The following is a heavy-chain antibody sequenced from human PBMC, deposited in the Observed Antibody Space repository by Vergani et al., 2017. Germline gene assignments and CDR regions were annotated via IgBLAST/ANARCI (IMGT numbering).Heavy chain of an antibody. CDR1: GYTFTSYA. V-gene: IGHV3-23*04. Sequence: VQLVQSGAEVKKPGASVKVSCKASGYTFTSYAMSWVRQAPGKGLEWVSAISGSGGSTYYADSVKGRFTISRDNSKNTLYLQMNSLRAEDTAVYYCAKEPLVGDADYYFDYWGQGTLVTVSS. D-gene: IGHD3-3*01. J-gene: IGHJ4*02. CDR2: ISGSGGST. CDR3: AKEPLVGDADYYFDY.